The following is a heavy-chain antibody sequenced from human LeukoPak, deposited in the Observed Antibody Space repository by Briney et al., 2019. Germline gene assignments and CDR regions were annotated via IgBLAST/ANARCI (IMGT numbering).Heavy chain of an antibody. V-gene: IGHV4-59*01. D-gene: IGHD6-13*01. CDR1: GGSISNYY. CDR2: IYYSGST. CDR3: ARDKQPGDY. J-gene: IGHJ4*02. Sequence: SETLSLTCTVSGGSISNYYWSWIRQPPGKGLEWIGYIYYSGSTNYNPSLKSRVTISVDTSKNQFSLRLSSVTAADTAVYYCARDKQPGDYWGQGTLVTVSS.